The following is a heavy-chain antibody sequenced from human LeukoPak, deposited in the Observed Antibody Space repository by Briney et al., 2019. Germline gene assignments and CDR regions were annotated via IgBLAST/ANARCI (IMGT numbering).Heavy chain of an antibody. D-gene: IGHD3-10*01. CDR3: ATSAYFGASPPTVGMDV. J-gene: IGHJ6*02. V-gene: IGHV1-8*01. CDR1: GYTFTKND. CDR2: MNPKSGST. Sequence: ASVKVSCKASGYTFTKNDINWVRQATGQGPEWMGWMNPKSGSTGYAQKFQGRVTMTRNTSITTAYMELSRLRSDDTAVYYCATSAYFGASPPTVGMDVWGQGTTVTVSS.